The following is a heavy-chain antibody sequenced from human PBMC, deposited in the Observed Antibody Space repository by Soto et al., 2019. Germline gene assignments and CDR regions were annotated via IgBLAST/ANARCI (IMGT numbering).Heavy chain of an antibody. CDR2: IYRDGTT. CDR1: GLTVSSSY. CDR3: ARDRVTMVRGDMKYYYYGMDV. J-gene: IGHJ6*02. V-gene: IGHV3-66*01. D-gene: IGHD3-10*01. Sequence: EEQLLESGGGLVQPGGSLRLSCAVPGLTVSSSYMSWVRQAPGKGLEWVSVIYRDGTTYHADSVKGRFTISRDNSKNTLFLEMNSLRVEDAAVYYCARDRVTMVRGDMKYYYYGMDVWGRGTTVTVSS.